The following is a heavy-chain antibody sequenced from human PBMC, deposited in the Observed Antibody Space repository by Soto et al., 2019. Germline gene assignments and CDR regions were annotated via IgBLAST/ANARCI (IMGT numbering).Heavy chain of an antibody. J-gene: IGHJ5*02. Sequence: GASVKVTCKASGYTFTSYGISWVRQAPGQGLEWMGWISAYNGNTNYAQKLQGRVTMTTDTSTSTAYMELRSLRSDDTAVYYCATDRHKAMVSINWFDPWGHGTRVTVSS. CDR1: GYTFTSYG. V-gene: IGHV1-18*04. CDR3: ATDRHKAMVSINWFDP. CDR2: ISAYNGNT. D-gene: IGHD5-18*01.